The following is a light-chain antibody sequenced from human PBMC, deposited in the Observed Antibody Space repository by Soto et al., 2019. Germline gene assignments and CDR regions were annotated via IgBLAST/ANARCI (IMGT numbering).Light chain of an antibody. Sequence: SVLTLPASVSGSPGQSITISCTETSSGIGGDYYVSWYQHHPGKAPKLMIYQVTNRPSGVSHRFSGSKSGNTASLTISGLQAEDEADYFCTSYSSSSTFYGFGTGTKSPS. CDR1: SSGIGGDYY. V-gene: IGLV2-14*01. J-gene: IGLJ1*01. CDR2: QVT. CDR3: TSYSSSSTFYG.